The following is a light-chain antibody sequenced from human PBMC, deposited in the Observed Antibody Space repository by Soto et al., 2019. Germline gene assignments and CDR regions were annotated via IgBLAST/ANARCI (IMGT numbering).Light chain of an antibody. CDR1: SSDVGGYNY. J-gene: IGLJ1*01. CDR2: EVT. V-gene: IGLV2-14*01. CDR3: CSSAPESTYV. Sequence: QSALTQPGSVSGSPGQSITISCTGTSSDVGGYNYVSWYQQHPGKAPKLMIYEVTNRPSGVSTRFSGSKSGNTASLTISGLQAEDEADYYCCSSAPESTYVFGSGTKVT.